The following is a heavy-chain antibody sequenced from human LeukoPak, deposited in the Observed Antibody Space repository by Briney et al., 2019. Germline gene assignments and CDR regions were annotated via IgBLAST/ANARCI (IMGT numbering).Heavy chain of an antibody. D-gene: IGHD3-3*01. CDR1: GGSISSYY. Sequence: ETLSLTCTVSGGSISSYYWSWIRQPPGKGLEWVAGIGGSGASTFYADSVKGRFTISRDNSKNTLYLQMNSLTAEDTAVYHCAKEVEPLWSGYTWFDPWGQGTLVTVSS. J-gene: IGHJ5*02. CDR2: IGGSGAST. CDR3: AKEVEPLWSGYTWFDP. V-gene: IGHV3-23*01.